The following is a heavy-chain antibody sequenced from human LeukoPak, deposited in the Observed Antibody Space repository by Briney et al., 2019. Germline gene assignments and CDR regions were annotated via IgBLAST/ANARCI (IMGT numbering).Heavy chain of an antibody. J-gene: IGHJ3*02. Sequence: SQTLSLTCTVSGGSISSGGYYWSWIRQHPGKGLEWIGYIYYSGSTYYNPSLKSRVTISVDTSKNQFSLKLSSVTAADTAVYYCARDRITMVRGVPLRAFDIWGQGTMVTVSS. CDR3: ARDRITMVRGVPLRAFDI. D-gene: IGHD3-10*01. V-gene: IGHV4-31*03. CDR2: IYYSGST. CDR1: GGSISSGGYY.